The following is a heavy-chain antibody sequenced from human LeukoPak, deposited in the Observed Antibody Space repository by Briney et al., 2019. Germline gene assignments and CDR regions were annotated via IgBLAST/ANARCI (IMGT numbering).Heavy chain of an antibody. J-gene: IGHJ4*02. CDR2: ISSSSSSYI. CDR1: GFTFSSYS. D-gene: IGHD2-21*01. V-gene: IGHV3-21*04. Sequence: SGGSLRLSCAASGFTFSSYSMNWVRQAPGKGLEWVSSISSSSSSYIYYADSVKGRFTISRDNAKNSLYLQMNSLRAEDTAVYSCAKIPIWKAFYFDYWGQGTLVTVSS. CDR3: AKIPIWKAFYFDY.